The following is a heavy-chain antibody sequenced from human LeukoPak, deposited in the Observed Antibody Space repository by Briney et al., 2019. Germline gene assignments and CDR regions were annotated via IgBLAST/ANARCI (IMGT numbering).Heavy chain of an antibody. CDR3: ARGDCSGGSCYSEYHYFDY. J-gene: IGHJ4*02. Sequence: GGSLRLSCAASGFTFSSYEMNWVRQAPGKGLEWVSYISSSGSTIYYADSVKGRFTISRDNAKNSLYLRMNSLRAEDTAVYYCARGDCSGGSCYSEYHYFDYWGQGTLVTVSS. CDR2: ISSSGSTI. V-gene: IGHV3-48*03. D-gene: IGHD2-15*01. CDR1: GFTFSSYE.